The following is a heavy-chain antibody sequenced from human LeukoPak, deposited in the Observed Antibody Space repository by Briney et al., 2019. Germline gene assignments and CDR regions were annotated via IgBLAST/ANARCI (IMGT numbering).Heavy chain of an antibody. Sequence: PGGSLRLSCAASGFTVSSNYMSWVRQAPGKGLGWVSVIYSGGSTYYADSVKGRFTISRDNSKNTLYLQMNSLRAEDTAVYYCARGYCSSTSCHDAFDIWGQGTMVTVSS. CDR1: GFTVSSNY. V-gene: IGHV3-53*01. D-gene: IGHD2-2*01. CDR3: ARGYCSSTSCHDAFDI. CDR2: IYSGGST. J-gene: IGHJ3*02.